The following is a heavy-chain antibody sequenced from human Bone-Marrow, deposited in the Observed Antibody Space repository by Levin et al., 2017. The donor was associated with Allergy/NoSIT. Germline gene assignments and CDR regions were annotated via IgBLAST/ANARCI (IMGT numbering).Heavy chain of an antibody. CDR2: IIPIFGTA. CDR3: ARAGLPAAILNDWFDP. D-gene: IGHD2-2*02. CDR1: GGTFISYS. V-gene: IGHV1-69*13. J-gene: IGHJ5*02. Sequence: PGASVKVSCKASGGTFISYSISWVLQAPGQGLEWMGGIIPIFGTANYAQKFQGRVTITADESTSTAYMELSSLRSEDTAVYYCARAGLPAAILNDWFDPWGQGTLVTVSS.